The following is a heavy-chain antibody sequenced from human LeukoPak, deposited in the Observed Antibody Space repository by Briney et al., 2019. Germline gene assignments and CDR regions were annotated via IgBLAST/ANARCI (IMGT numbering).Heavy chain of an antibody. CDR2: IKLDGSEK. V-gene: IGHV3-7*03. D-gene: IGHD3-3*01. J-gene: IGHJ4*02. Sequence: GGSLRLSCVASGFTFGKYWMSWVRQAPGKGLEWVANIKLDGSEKNYVGSVKGRFTISRDNTKNSLYLQMNSLRAEDTAVFYCARDQYDTWSRRGNFDSWGQGTLVIVSS. CDR1: GFTFGKYW. CDR3: ARDQYDTWSRRGNFDS.